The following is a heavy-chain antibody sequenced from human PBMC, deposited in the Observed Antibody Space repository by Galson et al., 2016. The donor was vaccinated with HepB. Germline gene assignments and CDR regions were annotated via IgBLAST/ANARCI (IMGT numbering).Heavy chain of an antibody. CDR2: LWYVGSNK. CDR3: ASSSIELTELLGYFDY. J-gene: IGHJ4*02. CDR1: GFTFS. V-gene: IGHV3-33*01. D-gene: IGHD3-9*01. Sequence: SLRLSCAASGFTFSIHWVRQARGKGLEWVEALWYVGSNKYYGDSVKGRFTISRNNSKNTVYLQMNSLRAEDTAVYYCASSSIELTELLGYFDYWGQGTLVTVSS.